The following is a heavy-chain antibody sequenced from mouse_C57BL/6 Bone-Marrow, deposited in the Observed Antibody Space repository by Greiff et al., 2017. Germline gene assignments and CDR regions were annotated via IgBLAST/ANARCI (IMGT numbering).Heavy chain of an antibody. CDR2: IYPRSGNT. V-gene: IGHV1-81*01. Sequence: VQLQQSGAELARPGASVKLSCKASGYTFTSYGISWVKQRTGQGLEWIGEIYPRSGNTYYNEKFKGKATLTADKSSSTAYIELLSLTSEDSAVYFCARKRDGYYPYFDVWGTGTTVTVSS. CDR3: ARKRDGYYPYFDV. D-gene: IGHD2-3*01. J-gene: IGHJ1*03. CDR1: GYTFTSYG.